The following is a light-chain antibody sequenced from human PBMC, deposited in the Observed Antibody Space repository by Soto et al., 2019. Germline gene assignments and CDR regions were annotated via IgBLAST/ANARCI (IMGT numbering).Light chain of an antibody. J-gene: IGLJ1*01. CDR2: EVS. V-gene: IGLV2-8*01. CDR1: SSDVGGYNY. CDR3: SSYAGSNIYV. Sequence: ALTQPPSASGSPGQSVTISCTGTSSDVGGYNYVSWYQQHPGKAPKLMIYEVSKRPSGVPDRFSGSKSGNTASLTVSGLQAEDEADYYCSSYAGSNIYVFGTGTKVTVL.